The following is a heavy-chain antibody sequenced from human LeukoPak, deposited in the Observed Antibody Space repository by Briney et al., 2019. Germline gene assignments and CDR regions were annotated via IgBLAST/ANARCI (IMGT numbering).Heavy chain of an antibody. D-gene: IGHD6-19*01. J-gene: IGHJ4*02. CDR3: AKDVVPVSGWDLDY. CDR2: IYPSGDST. CDR1: GFTFSTYS. V-gene: IGHV3-23*01. Sequence: GSLRLSCAASGFTFSTYSMTWVRQGPGKGLEWVSSIYPSGDSTFYADSVKGRFTISRDNSKNTLYLQMSSLRTEDTAIYYCAKDVVPVSGWDLDYWGQGTLVTVSS.